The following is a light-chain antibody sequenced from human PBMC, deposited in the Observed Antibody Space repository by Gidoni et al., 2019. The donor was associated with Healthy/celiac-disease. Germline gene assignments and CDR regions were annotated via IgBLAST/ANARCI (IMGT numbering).Light chain of an antibody. CDR1: QSISSW. CDR3: HEYNSYPLT. CDR2: KAC. Sequence: DIQMTQSPSTLSASVGDRVTITCRASQSISSWLAWYQQKPGKAPKLLIYKACSLGSGVPSSFSGSGSGTEFTLTISCLQPDDFATYYCHEYNSYPLTFGGGTKVEIK. J-gene: IGKJ4*01. V-gene: IGKV1-5*03.